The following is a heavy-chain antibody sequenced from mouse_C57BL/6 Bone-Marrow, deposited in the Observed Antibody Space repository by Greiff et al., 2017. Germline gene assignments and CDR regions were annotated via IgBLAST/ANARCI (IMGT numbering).Heavy chain of an antibody. V-gene: IGHV5-6*01. J-gene: IGHJ4*01. D-gene: IGHD2-4*01. CDR3: ARHDLITDYYAMDY. Sequence: DVHLVESGGDLVKPGGSLKLSCAASGFTFSSYGMSWVRQTPDKRLEWVATISSGGSYNYYPDSVKGRFTISRDNAKNTLYLQMSSLQSDDTAMYYCARHDLITDYYAMDYWGQGTSVTVSS. CDR1: GFTFSSYG. CDR2: ISSGGSYN.